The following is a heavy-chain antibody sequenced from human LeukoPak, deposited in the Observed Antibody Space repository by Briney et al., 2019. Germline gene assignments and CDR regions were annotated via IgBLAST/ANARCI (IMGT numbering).Heavy chain of an antibody. CDR3: GKDKEVLPAFKVAA. Sequence: PGGSLRLSRPASGFTFSTYAMTWVRQAPGDGLESVSSISSSGNSPYSADSVKGLFIISRDNSKNTLNLQMNSLRVEDAAVYYCGKDKEVLPAFKVAAWGQGTLVAVSS. CDR1: GFTFSTYA. V-gene: IGHV3-23*01. J-gene: IGHJ5*02. D-gene: IGHD2-2*01. CDR2: ISSSGNSP.